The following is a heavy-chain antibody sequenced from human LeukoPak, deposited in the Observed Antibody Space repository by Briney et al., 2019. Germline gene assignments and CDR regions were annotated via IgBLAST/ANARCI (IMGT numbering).Heavy chain of an antibody. CDR3: SRDDGPFWGVRFDH. Sequence: ASVTVSCKASGYTFTAYGISWVRQAPGQGLEWMGWISANNGNTNYAQKVQGRVTMTRDTSTSTAYMELRSLRYDDTAVYYCSRDDGPFWGVRFDHWGQGTLVTVSS. V-gene: IGHV1-18*01. D-gene: IGHD3-16*01. CDR2: ISANNGNT. J-gene: IGHJ4*02. CDR1: GYTFTAYG.